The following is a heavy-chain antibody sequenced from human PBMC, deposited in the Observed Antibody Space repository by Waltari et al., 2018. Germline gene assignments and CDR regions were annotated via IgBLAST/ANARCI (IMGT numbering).Heavy chain of an antibody. CDR1: GFTFSSYW. Sequence: EVQLVESGGGLVQPGGSLRLSCAASGFTFSSYWMSWVRQAPGKGLEWVANIKQDGSEKYYVDSVKGRFTISRDNAKNSLYLQMNSLRAEDTAVYYCARVSVYYYDSSGFIFDYWGQGTRVTVSS. CDR3: ARVSVYYYDSSGFIFDY. J-gene: IGHJ4*02. V-gene: IGHV3-7*01. D-gene: IGHD3-22*01. CDR2: IKQDGSEK.